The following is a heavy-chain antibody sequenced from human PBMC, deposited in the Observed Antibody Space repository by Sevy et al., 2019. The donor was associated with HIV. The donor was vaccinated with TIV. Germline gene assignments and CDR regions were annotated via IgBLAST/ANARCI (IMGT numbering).Heavy chain of an antibody. V-gene: IGHV3-23*01. D-gene: IGHD5-18*01. J-gene: IGHJ4*02. CDR1: GFTFSTFA. CDR2: ITGTGGNT. Sequence: GGSLRLSCAASGFTFSTFAMSWVRQTPGKGLEWVSAITGTGGNTYYADSVKGRFTISRDNSKNTVYLQMNSLRAEDTAVYYCVKEVSQYSYSDYWGQGTLVTVSS. CDR3: VKEVSQYSYSDY.